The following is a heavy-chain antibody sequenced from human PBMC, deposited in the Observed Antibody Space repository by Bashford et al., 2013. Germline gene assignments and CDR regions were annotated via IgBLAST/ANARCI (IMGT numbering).Heavy chain of an antibody. CDR3: AGELLFGDFRFDF. Sequence: SETLSLTCSVSGGSMSTHYWSWIRLPAGERLEWIGRINTSGTTNYNPSLKSRVTMSVDTSKNQFSLKLSSVTAADTAVYYCAGELLFGDFRFDFWGQGTLVTVSS. D-gene: IGHD4-17*01. CDR1: GGSMSTHY. J-gene: IGHJ4*02. V-gene: IGHV4-4*07. CDR2: INTSGTT.